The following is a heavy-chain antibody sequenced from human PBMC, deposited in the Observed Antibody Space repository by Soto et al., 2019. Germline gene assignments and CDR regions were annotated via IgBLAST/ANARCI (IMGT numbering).Heavy chain of an antibody. CDR1: GFTFRTYG. J-gene: IGHJ4*02. D-gene: IGHD1-1*01. CDR3: ARDLGIGGTLTLDY. V-gene: IGHV3-48*04. Sequence: PGGSLRLSCAASGFTFRTYGMNWVRLAPGRGLEWVSYISSTSDPIYYADSVKGRFTIYRDNAKNSLYLQMYSLRGDDTAIYYCARDLGIGGTLTLDYWGQGTLVTVSS. CDR2: ISSTSDPI.